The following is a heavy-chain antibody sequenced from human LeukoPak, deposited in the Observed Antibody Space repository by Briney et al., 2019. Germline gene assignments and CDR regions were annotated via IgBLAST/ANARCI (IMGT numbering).Heavy chain of an antibody. V-gene: IGHV3-48*01. CDR3: ARDAAYYYGSGSYT. Sequence: GGSLRLSCAASGFTFSIYSMNWVRQAPGKGLEWVSYINSDSSSIDYTDSVKGRFTISRDNAKNSLYLQMNSLRAEDTAVYYCARDAAYYYGSGSYTWGQGTLVTVSS. CDR2: INSDSSSI. J-gene: IGHJ4*02. CDR1: GFTFSIYS. D-gene: IGHD3-10*01.